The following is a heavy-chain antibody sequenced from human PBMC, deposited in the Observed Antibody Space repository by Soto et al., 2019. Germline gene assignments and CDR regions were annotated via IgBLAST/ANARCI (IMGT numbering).Heavy chain of an antibody. CDR2: INPNSGGT. V-gene: IGHV1-2*04. D-gene: IGHD6-6*01. Sequence: QVQLVQSGAEVKKPGASVKVSCKASGYTFTGYYMHWVRQAPGQGFEWMGWINPNSGGTNYAQKFQGWVTMTRDTSISTAYMELTRRRSDDTAVYYCARDLGSSGYYGMDVWGQGTTVTVSS. CDR3: ARDLGSSGYYGMDV. CDR1: GYTFTGYY. J-gene: IGHJ6*02.